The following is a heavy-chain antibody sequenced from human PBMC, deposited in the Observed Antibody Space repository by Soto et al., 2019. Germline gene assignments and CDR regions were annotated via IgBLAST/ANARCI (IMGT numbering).Heavy chain of an antibody. CDR3: ERHGTALTAVKWFVS. CDR2: LSYLGTT. Sequence: SETLSLTCTISNDSIRSGTYYWAWIRQPPRRGLEWIGSLSYLGTTDYNPSLKSRVTISKDASKNQFSLKLTSVTAADTAVYYCERHGTALTAVKWFVSWGHGTLVTVS. V-gene: IGHV4-39*01. D-gene: IGHD2-21*02. J-gene: IGHJ5*01. CDR1: NDSIRSGTYY.